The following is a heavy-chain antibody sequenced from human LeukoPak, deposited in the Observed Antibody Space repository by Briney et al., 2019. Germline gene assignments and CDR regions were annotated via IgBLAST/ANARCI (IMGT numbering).Heavy chain of an antibody. J-gene: IGHJ4*02. CDR3: ARQGSISAFDF. CDR2: IDHSGTT. V-gene: IGHV4-34*01. CDR1: GFTFTTYV. D-gene: IGHD2-21*01. Sequence: GTLRLSCAASGFTFTTYVMSWVRQPPGKGLEWIGEIDHSGTTKYNPSLKSRVTISVDTSKNQFSLKLRALSAADTAVYFCARQGSISAFDFWGRGTLVTVSS.